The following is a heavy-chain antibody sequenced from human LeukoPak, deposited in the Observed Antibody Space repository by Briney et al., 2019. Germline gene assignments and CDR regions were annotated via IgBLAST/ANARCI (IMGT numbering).Heavy chain of an antibody. J-gene: IGHJ4*02. CDR2: INPNSGGT. V-gene: IGHV1-2*02. D-gene: IGHD5-18*01. CDR3: AREERYSYGYSYYFDY. CDR1: GFTFSSYA. Sequence: GGSLRLSCAASGFTFSSYAISWVRQAPGQGLEWMGWINPNSGGTNYAQKFQGRVTMTRDTSISTAYMELSRLRSDDTAVYYCAREERYSYGYSYYFDYWGQGTLVTVSS.